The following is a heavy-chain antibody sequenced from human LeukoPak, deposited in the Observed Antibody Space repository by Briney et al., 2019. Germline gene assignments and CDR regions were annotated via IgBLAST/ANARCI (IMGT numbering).Heavy chain of an antibody. J-gene: IGHJ4*02. Sequence: SGPTLVKPTQTLTLTCTFSGFSLSTSGVGVGWIRQPPGKALEWLALIYWDDDKRYSPSLKSRLTIIKDTSKNQVVLTMTNMDPVDTATYYCAHSNVTYYDFWSGYYTPYFDYWGQGTLVTVSS. V-gene: IGHV2-5*02. CDR2: IYWDDDK. CDR3: AHSNVTYYDFWSGYYTPYFDY. CDR1: GFSLSTSGVG. D-gene: IGHD3-3*01.